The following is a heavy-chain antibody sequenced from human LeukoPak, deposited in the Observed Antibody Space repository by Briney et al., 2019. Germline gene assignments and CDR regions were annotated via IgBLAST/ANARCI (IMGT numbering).Heavy chain of an antibody. D-gene: IGHD6-19*01. Sequence: SETLSLTCTVSGGSISSYYWSWIRQPAGKGLEWIGRIYTSGSTNYNPSLKSRVTISVDTSKNQFSLKLSSVTAADTAVYYCARVGSSGWYYYFDYWGQGTLVTVSS. V-gene: IGHV4-4*07. CDR1: GGSISSYY. CDR3: ARVGSSGWYYYFDY. J-gene: IGHJ4*02. CDR2: IYTSGST.